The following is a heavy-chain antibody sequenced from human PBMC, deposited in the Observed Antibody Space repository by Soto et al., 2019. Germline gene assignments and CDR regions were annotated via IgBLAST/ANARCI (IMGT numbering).Heavy chain of an antibody. CDR2: ISGSGGST. Sequence: TGGSLRLSCAASGFTFSSYAMSWVRQAPGKGLEWVSAISGSGGSTYYADSVKGRFTISRDNSKNTLYLQMNSLRAEDTAVYYCAKERSLDYRYDRAFDIWGQGTMVTVSS. CDR3: AKERSLDYRYDRAFDI. J-gene: IGHJ3*02. D-gene: IGHD4-4*01. CDR1: GFTFSSYA. V-gene: IGHV3-23*01.